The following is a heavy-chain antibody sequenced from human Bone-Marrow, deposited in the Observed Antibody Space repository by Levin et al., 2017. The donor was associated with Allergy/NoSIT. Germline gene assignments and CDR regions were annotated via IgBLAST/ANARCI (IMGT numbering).Heavy chain of an antibody. J-gene: IGHJ3*01. D-gene: IGHD2-15*01. CDR1: GYSFTNYR. Sequence: RGESLKISCKGSGYSFTNYRIGWVRQMPGKGLEWMGIIYPSDSDIRYSPSFQGQVTISADKSINTAYLRWSSLKASDTAMYYCARLYSPGGRLLGNVGTAPPYDAFDVWGQGTVVTV. CDR3: ARLYSPGGRLLGNVGTAPPYDAFDV. CDR2: IYPSDSDI. V-gene: IGHV5-51*01.